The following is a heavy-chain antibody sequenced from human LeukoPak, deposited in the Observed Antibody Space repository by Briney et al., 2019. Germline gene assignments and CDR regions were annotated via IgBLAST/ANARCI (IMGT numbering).Heavy chain of an antibody. CDR3: AKDQGNWFDAFDI. J-gene: IGHJ3*02. Sequence: PGGSLRLSCAASGFTFSSYAMSWVRRAPGKGLEWVSAISGSGGSTYYADSVKGRFTISRDNSKNTLYLQMNSLRAEDTAVYYCAKDQGNWFDAFDIWGQGTMVTVSS. D-gene: IGHD1-1*01. V-gene: IGHV3-23*01. CDR2: ISGSGGST. CDR1: GFTFSSYA.